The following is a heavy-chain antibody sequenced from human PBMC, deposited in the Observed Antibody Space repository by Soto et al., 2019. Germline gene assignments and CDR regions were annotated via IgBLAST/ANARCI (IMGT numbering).Heavy chain of an antibody. CDR2: ISYDGSNK. V-gene: IGHV3-30*18. CDR1: GFTFSSYG. Sequence: GGSLRLSCAASGFTFSSYGMHWVRQAPGKGLEWVAVISYDGSNKYYADSVKGRFTISRDNSKNTLYLQMNSLRAEDTAVYYCAKDLGRIAVAGIDYWGQGTLVTVSS. CDR3: AKDLGRIAVAGIDY. D-gene: IGHD6-19*01. J-gene: IGHJ4*02.